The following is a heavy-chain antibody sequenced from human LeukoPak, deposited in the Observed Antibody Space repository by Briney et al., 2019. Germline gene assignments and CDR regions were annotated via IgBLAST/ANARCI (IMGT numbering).Heavy chain of an antibody. Sequence: SETLSLTCAVYGGSFSDSYWSWIRQPPGKGLEWIGEINHSGSTNYNPSLKSRVTISVDTSKNQFSLKLSSETAADTAVYFCARGGYTYGYQYWGQGTLVTVSS. CDR2: INHSGST. D-gene: IGHD5-18*01. CDR3: ARGGYTYGYQY. V-gene: IGHV4-34*01. J-gene: IGHJ4*02. CDR1: GGSFSDSY.